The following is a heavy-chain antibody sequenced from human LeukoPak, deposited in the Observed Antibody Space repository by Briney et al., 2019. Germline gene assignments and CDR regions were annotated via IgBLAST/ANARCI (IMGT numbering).Heavy chain of an antibody. CDR2: IYPDDSDI. Sequence: GESLKISCKGSGYSFTRHWIGWVRQMPGKGLEWIGIIYPDDSDIRYSPSFQGQVTFSVDKSINTAYLQWSSLKASDTAMYYCARHIIPSDNGRRLDYWGQGTLLTVSS. CDR3: ARHIIPSDNGRRLDY. V-gene: IGHV5-51*01. J-gene: IGHJ4*02. CDR1: GYSFTRHW. D-gene: IGHD2-2*01.